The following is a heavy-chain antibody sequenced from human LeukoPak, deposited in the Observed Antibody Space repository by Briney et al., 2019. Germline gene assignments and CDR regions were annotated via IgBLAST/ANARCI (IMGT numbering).Heavy chain of an antibody. V-gene: IGHV3-30*02. Sequence: GGSLRLSCAASGFTFSSYGMHWVRQAPGKGLEWVAFIRYDGSNKYYADSVKGRFTISRDNAKNSLYLQMNSLRAEDTAVYYCARDPGYSYGSGHWGQGTLVTVSS. D-gene: IGHD5-18*01. CDR2: IRYDGSNK. CDR3: ARDPGYSYGSGH. CDR1: GFTFSSYG. J-gene: IGHJ4*02.